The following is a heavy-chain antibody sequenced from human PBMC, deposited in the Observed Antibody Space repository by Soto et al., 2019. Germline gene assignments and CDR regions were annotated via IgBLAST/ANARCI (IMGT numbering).Heavy chain of an antibody. J-gene: IGHJ6*02. CDR3: AGGRIVVVGSRAYYGMDV. CDR1: GGTPSNSA. CDR2: IIPVFGLV. V-gene: IGHV1-69*01. Sequence: QVHLLLQSGAEVKKPGSSVKVSCQASGGTPSNSAISWVRQAPGQGLEWMGGIIPVFGLVKYAQNVQGRVTSTAHESTNTAYMELSSLRPEDTAVYYCAGGRIVVVGSRAYYGMDVWGQGTTVTVSS. D-gene: IGHD3-22*01.